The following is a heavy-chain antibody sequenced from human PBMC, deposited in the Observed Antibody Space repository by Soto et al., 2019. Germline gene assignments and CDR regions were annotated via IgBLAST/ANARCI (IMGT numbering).Heavy chain of an antibody. CDR2: ISSSSSYI. CDR3: ASRSPYCSSTSCYSGVGAFDI. Sequence: EVQLVESGGGLVKPGGSLRLSCAASGFTFSSYSMNWVRQAPGKGLEWVSSISSSSSYIYYADSVKGRFTISRDNAKNPLYLQMNSLRAEDTAVYYCASRSPYCSSTSCYSGVGAFDIWGQGTMVTVSS. D-gene: IGHD2-2*01. V-gene: IGHV3-21*01. CDR1: GFTFSSYS. J-gene: IGHJ3*02.